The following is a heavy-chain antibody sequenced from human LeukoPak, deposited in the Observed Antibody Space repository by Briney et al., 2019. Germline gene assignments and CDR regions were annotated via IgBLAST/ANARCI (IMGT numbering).Heavy chain of an antibody. J-gene: IGHJ5*02. CDR2: INTNTGNP. CDR1: GYSFTTYY. V-gene: IGHV7-4-1*02. CDR3: ARELLITRTWFDP. D-gene: IGHD3-22*01. Sequence: GASVKVSCKSSGYSFTTYYMPWVRQAPGQGLEWVGWINTNTGNPTYAQGFTGRFVFSLDTSVSTAYLQISSLKAEDTAVYFCARELLITRTWFDPWGQGTLVTVSS.